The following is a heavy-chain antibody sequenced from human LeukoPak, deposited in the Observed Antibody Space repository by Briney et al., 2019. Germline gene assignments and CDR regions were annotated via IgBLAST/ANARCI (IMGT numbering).Heavy chain of an antibody. CDR2: ISAYNGKT. D-gene: IGHD3-22*01. Sequence: GASVKVSFKASGYTFTSYGISWVRHAPGPGHERMGMISAYNGKTNYAQKLQGRVTMTTDTSTSTAYMELRSLRSDDTAVYYCARDRPHYDSSGYYAYLYYFDYWGERTLVTVSS. V-gene: IGHV1-18*01. J-gene: IGHJ4*02. CDR3: ARDRPHYDSSGYYAYLYYFDY. CDR1: GYTFTSYG.